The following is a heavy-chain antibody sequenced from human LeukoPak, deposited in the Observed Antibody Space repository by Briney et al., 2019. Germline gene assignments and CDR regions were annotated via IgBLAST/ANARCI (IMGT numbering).Heavy chain of an antibody. CDR3: AKWPHSGNYYVDY. J-gene: IGHJ4*02. D-gene: IGHD1-26*01. CDR2: ISGSGGST. V-gene: IGHV3-23*01. CDR1: GFTFSTYG. Sequence: PGGSLRLSCAASGFTFSTYGMSWVRQAPGKGLEWVSAISGSGGSTDYAESVKGRFTISRDNSKNTLFLQMNSLRAEDTAVYYCAKWPHSGNYYVDYWGQGTLVTVSS.